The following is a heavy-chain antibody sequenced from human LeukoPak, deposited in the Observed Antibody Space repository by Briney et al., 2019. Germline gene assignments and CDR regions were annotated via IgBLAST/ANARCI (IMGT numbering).Heavy chain of an antibody. V-gene: IGHV7-4-1*02. CDR2: INTNTGNP. D-gene: IGHD6-19*01. CDR1: GYTFISYS. Sequence: ASVKVSCKASGYTFISYSMNWVRQAPGQGLEWMGWINTNTGNPTYAQGFTGRFVFSLDTSVSTAYLQISSLKAEDTAVYYCAKESSGNFDYWGQGTLVTVSS. CDR3: AKESSGNFDY. J-gene: IGHJ4*02.